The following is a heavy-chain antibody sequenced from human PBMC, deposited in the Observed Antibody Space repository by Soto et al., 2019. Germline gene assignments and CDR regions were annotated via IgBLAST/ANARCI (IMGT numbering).Heavy chain of an antibody. D-gene: IGHD2-2*01. Sequence: SQTLSLTCTVSGGSISSYYWSWIRQPPGKGLEWIGYIYYSGSTNYNPSLKSRVTISVDTSKNQFSLKLSSVTAADTAVYYCSRISTSPDLMYFWAQGTTDPVS. CDR2: IYYSGST. V-gene: IGHV4-59*01. J-gene: IGHJ6*02. CDR3: SRISTSPDLMYF. CDR1: GGSISSYY.